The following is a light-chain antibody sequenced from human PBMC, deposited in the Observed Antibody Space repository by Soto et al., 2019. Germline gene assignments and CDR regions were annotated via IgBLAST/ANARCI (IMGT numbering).Light chain of an antibody. CDR2: DAS. CDR3: QRYNDWPPWA. V-gene: IGKV3-15*01. J-gene: IGKJ1*01. CDR1: QTVSNN. Sequence: EIVMTQSPDTLSVSPGERATLSCRASQTVSNNLAWFQQKPGQAPRLLIYDASTRATGVPARFSGGGSGTDFTLTITTLQSEDFAVYYCQRYNDWPPWAFGQGTKVDIK.